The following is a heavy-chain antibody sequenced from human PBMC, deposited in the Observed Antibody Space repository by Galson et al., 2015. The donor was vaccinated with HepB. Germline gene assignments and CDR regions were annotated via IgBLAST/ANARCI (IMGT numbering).Heavy chain of an antibody. Sequence: QSGAEVKKPGESLRISCKGSGYSFTSYWISWVRQMPGKGLEWMGRIDPSDSYTNYSPSFQGHVTISAGKSISTAYLQWSSLKASDTAMYYCARGAVWGSYRLPGEFDPWGQGTLVTVSS. CDR2: IDPSDSYT. J-gene: IGHJ5*02. D-gene: IGHD3-16*02. CDR3: ARGAVWGSYRLPGEFDP. V-gene: IGHV5-10-1*01. CDR1: GYSFTSYW.